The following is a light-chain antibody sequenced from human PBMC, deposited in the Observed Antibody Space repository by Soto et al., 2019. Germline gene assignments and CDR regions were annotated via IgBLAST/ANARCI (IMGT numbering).Light chain of an antibody. CDR1: QSLVYSDGKTY. V-gene: IGKV2D-29*01. J-gene: IGKJ1*01. CDR2: EVS. CDR3: TQSVQHPWT. Sequence: DVVMTQTPLSLSVSPGQPASIPCKSSQSLVYSDGKTYFYWYLQKPGQPPQLLIYEVSNRFSGVPDRFSGSGSGTDFTLKISRVEAEDVGVYYCTQSVQHPWTFGQGTKVDIK.